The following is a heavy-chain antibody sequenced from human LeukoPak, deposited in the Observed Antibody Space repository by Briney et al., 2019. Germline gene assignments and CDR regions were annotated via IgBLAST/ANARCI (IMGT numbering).Heavy chain of an antibody. D-gene: IGHD3-10*01. V-gene: IGHV3-30*03. Sequence: GGSLRLSCAASGFTFSSYGMHWVRQAPGKGLEWVAVISYDGSNKYYADSVKGRFTISRDNSKNTLYLQMNSLRAEDTAVYYCARVGEGIWFGELPSPYYYMDVWGKGTTVTVSS. CDR1: GFTFSSYG. CDR2: ISYDGSNK. CDR3: ARVGEGIWFGELPSPYYYMDV. J-gene: IGHJ6*03.